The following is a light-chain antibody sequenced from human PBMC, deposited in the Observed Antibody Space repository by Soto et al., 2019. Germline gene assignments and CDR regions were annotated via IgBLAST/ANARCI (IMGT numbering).Light chain of an antibody. CDR3: QPRSNWPA. CDR1: QSVSRN. V-gene: IGKV3-11*01. CDR2: DAS. Sequence: EIVLTQSPATMSLSPGERATLSCRTSQSVSRNLAWYQQKPGQAPRLLIYDASQRATGIAARFSGSGSGTDFTLTISSLVPEDFALYYCQPRSNWPAFGGGTKVELK. J-gene: IGKJ4*01.